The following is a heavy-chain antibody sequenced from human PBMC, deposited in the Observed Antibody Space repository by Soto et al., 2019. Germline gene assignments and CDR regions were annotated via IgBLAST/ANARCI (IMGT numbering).Heavy chain of an antibody. CDR1: GFTFSSYS. CDR3: VTDQDTYGQAVFNF. Sequence: GGSLRLSCAASGFTFSSYSMNWVRQAPGKGLEWVAVISYDGSNKYYTDSVKGRFTISRDNSKNTLYLQMNSLRAEDTAVYYCVTDQDTYGQAVFNFWGQGTVVTVSS. J-gene: IGHJ4*02. D-gene: IGHD2-15*01. CDR2: ISYDGSNK. V-gene: IGHV3-30*03.